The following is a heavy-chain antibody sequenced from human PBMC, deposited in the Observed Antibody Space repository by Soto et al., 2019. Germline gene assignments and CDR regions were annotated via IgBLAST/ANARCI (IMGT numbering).Heavy chain of an antibody. J-gene: IGHJ3*01. V-gene: IGHV3-48*03. Sequence: PGGSLRLSCAASGFTFSSYEMNWVRQAPGKGLEWLSYISGSGTIILYADSVKGRFTISRDNAKNSLYLQMNSLRVEDTAVYYCARDWDVWIDLYGSDACGLWGQGTMVTVSS. D-gene: IGHD3-3*01. CDR1: GFTFSSYE. CDR2: ISGSGTII. CDR3: ARDWDVWIDLYGSDACGL.